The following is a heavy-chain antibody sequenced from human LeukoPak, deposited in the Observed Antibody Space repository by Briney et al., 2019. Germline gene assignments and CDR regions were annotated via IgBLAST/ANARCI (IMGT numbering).Heavy chain of an antibody. CDR3: ARESETSGWYDY. CDR1: GFFFDNYA. V-gene: IGHV3-43*02. D-gene: IGHD6-19*01. CDR2: ISGDGGST. Sequence: GGSLRLSCAAPGFFFDNYAIHWVRQAPGKGLEWVSLISGDGGSTFYADSVWGRFTISRDNTRKSLSLQLSSLRSEDTALYYCARESETSGWYDYWGQGTLVTVSS. J-gene: IGHJ4*02.